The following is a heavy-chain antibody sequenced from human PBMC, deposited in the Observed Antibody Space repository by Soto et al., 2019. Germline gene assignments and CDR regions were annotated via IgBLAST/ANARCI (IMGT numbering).Heavy chain of an antibody. Sequence: QVQLVESGGGVVQPGRSLRLSCAASGFSFSSYAMHWVRQAPGKGLEWVTVISYSGSNKAYVDSVQGRFTISGDNSKNTLYLQVNSLRAEDTAAYYCVRGYREDIAVVVGARPGAYGMDVWGHGPTVTVSS. J-gene: IGHJ6*02. V-gene: IGHV3-30-3*01. CDR2: ISYSGSNK. CDR3: VRGYREDIAVVVGARPGAYGMDV. D-gene: IGHD2-15*01. CDR1: GFSFSSYA.